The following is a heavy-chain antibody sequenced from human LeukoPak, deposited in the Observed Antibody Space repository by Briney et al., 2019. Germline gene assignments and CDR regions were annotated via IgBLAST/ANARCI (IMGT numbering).Heavy chain of an antibody. D-gene: IGHD3-3*01. CDR3: ATDRGWRTSGYYLYYFEY. Sequence: GGSLRLSCAASGFIFTNFFMSWVRQAPGKGLEWVASIKHDGSEKYYVDSVRGRSTISRDNTKNLLYLQMSSLRAEDTAVYYCATDRGWRTSGYYLYYFEYWGQGTLVTFSS. J-gene: IGHJ4*02. V-gene: IGHV3-7*01. CDR2: IKHDGSEK. CDR1: GFIFTNFF.